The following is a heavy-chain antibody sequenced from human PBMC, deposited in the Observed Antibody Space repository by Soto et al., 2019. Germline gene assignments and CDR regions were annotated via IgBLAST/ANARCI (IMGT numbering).Heavy chain of an antibody. CDR2: IYYSGST. CDR3: ARNLRSRPLDY. Sequence: PSETLSLTCTVSGGSISSSSYYWGWIRQPPGKGLEWIGSIYYSGSTYYNPSLKSRVTISVDTSKNQFSLKLSSVTAADTAVYYCARNLRSRPLDYWGQGTLVTVSS. D-gene: IGHD2-2*01. CDR1: GGSISSSSYY. V-gene: IGHV4-39*01. J-gene: IGHJ4*02.